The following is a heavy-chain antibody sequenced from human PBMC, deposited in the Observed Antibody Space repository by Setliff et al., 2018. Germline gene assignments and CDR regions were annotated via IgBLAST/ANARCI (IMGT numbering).Heavy chain of an antibody. CDR3: ARGRPLYSSPVDY. D-gene: IGHD6-13*01. CDR1: GFVFTNAW. J-gene: IGHJ4*02. Sequence: GGSMRLSCSASGFVFTNAWLSWVRQAPGKGLEWVGRIKGFPDGETTDYAAPVKGRFTLSRDDSKNTLYLEMNSLETEDTALYYCARGRPLYSSPVDYWGQGTLVTVSS. CDR2: IKGFPDGETT. V-gene: IGHV3-15*05.